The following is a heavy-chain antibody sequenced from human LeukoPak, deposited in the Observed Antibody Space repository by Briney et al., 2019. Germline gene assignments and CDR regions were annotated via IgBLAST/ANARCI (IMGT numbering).Heavy chain of an antibody. CDR3: ARDHDFWSGYPNNWFDP. J-gene: IGHJ5*02. D-gene: IGHD3-3*01. V-gene: IGHV1-18*01. CDR1: GYTFTSYG. CDR2: ISAYNGNT. Sequence: GASVKVSCKASGYTFTSYGISWVRQAPGQGLEWTGWISAYNGNTNYAQKLQGRVTMTTDTSTSTAYMELWSLRSDDTAVYYCARDHDFWSGYPNNWFDPWGQGTLVTVSS.